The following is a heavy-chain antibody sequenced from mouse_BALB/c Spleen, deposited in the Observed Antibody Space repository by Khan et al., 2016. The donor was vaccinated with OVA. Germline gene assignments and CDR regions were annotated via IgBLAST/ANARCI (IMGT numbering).Heavy chain of an antibody. Sequence: QVQLKQSGPGLVAPSQSLSITCTVTGFSLTSYGVNWVRQPPGKGLEWLGVIWGDGSTNYPSALISRLSITKDSSKSQVFFNLKSQQTDDTATYYCAKCGDLYAIDYWGQGTSVTVSS. V-gene: IGHV2-3*01. CDR2: IWGDGST. J-gene: IGHJ4*01. CDR3: AKCGDLYAIDY. CDR1: GFSLTSYG.